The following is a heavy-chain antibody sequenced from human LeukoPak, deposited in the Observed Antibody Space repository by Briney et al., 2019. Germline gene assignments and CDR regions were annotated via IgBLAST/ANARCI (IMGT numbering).Heavy chain of an antibody. Sequence: TSETLSLTCTVSGDSISSGDYDGSWIRQPAGKGLEWIGRISSSGSTNYNPSLKSRVTISVDTSKNQFSLKLSSVTAADTAVYFCARGPYSYDSSGAFDIWGQGTMVTVSS. CDR1: GDSISSGDYD. D-gene: IGHD3-22*01. V-gene: IGHV4-61*02. CDR3: ARGPYSYDSSGAFDI. CDR2: ISSSGST. J-gene: IGHJ3*02.